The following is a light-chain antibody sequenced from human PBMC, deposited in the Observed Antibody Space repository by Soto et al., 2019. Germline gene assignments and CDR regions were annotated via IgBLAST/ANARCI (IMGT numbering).Light chain of an antibody. J-gene: IGLJ3*02. CDR1: SSNIGAGYD. V-gene: IGLV1-40*01. CDR2: GNS. Sequence: QSVLTQPPSVSGAPGQRVTISCTESSSNIGAGYDVHWYQQLPGTAPKLLIYGNSNRPSGVPDRFSGSKSATSASLAITGRQAEEDDAYYYQNSYRSLSVWVFGGGTKLTVL. CDR3: QNSYRSLSVWV.